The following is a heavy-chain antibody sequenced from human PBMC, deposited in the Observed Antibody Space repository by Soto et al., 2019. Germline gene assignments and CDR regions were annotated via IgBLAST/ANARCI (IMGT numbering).Heavy chain of an antibody. J-gene: IGHJ6*03. CDR2: MNPNSGNT. D-gene: IGHD3-3*01. Sequence: QVQLVQSGAEVKKPGASVKVSCKASGYTFTSYDINWVRQATGQGLEWMGWMNPNSGNTGYAQKFQGRVTMTRNTSISTAYMELSSLRSEDTAVYYCARARSLRFLEWVYYYYYMDVWGKGTTVTLSS. CDR3: ARARSLRFLEWVYYYYYMDV. V-gene: IGHV1-8*01. CDR1: GYTFTSYD.